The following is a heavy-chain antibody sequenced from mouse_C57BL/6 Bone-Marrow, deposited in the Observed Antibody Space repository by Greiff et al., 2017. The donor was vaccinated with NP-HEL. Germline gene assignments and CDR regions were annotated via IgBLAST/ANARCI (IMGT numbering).Heavy chain of an antibody. CDR1: GYTFTDYY. V-gene: IGHV1-76*01. J-gene: IGHJ4*01. CDR3: AREGYSNYDYAMDY. CDR2: IYPGSGNT. Sequence: VKVVESGAELVRPGASVKLSCKASGYTFTDYYINWVKQRPGQGLEWIARIYPGSGNTYYNEKFKGKATLTAEKSSSTAYMQLSSLTSEDSAVYFCAREGYSNYDYAMDYWGQGTSVTVSS. D-gene: IGHD2-5*01.